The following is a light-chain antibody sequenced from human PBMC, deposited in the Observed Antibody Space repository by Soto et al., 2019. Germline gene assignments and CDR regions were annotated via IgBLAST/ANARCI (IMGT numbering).Light chain of an antibody. CDR2: ATS. V-gene: IGKV3-15*01. J-gene: IGKJ3*01. CDR1: QSVGSN. CDR3: QQYNKWPLFT. Sequence: EIVMTQSPVTLSLSPGERATLSCRASQSVGSNLAWYQQKPGQAPRLLIYATSTRATAIPARFSGSGSGTELNLTISSLQSEDFGVDYCQQYNKWPLFTFGPGTTVDIK.